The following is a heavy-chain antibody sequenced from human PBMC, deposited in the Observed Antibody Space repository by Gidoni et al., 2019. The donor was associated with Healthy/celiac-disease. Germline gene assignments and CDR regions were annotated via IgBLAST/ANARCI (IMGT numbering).Heavy chain of an antibody. Sequence: QITLKASGPTLVKPTQTLTLTCTFSGFSLSTSGVGVGWIRQPPGKALEWLALIYWDDDKRYSPSLKSRLTITKDTSKNQVVLTMTNMDPVDTATYYCAHSLKWLFPWGSAFDIWGQGTMVTVSS. CDR2: IYWDDDK. V-gene: IGHV2-5*02. CDR3: AHSLKWLFPWGSAFDI. D-gene: IGHD3-22*01. J-gene: IGHJ3*02. CDR1: GFSLSTSGVG.